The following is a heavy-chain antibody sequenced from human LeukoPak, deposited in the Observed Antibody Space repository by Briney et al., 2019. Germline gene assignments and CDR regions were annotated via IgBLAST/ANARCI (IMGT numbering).Heavy chain of an antibody. CDR1: GFTFGSYG. CDR2: IRYDGSNK. CDR3: AKFAPTYYDILTGYYGPDY. Sequence: QSGGSLRLSCAASGFTFGSYGMHWVRQAPGKGLEWVAFIRYDGSNKYYADSVKGRFTISRDNSKNTLYLQMNSLRAEDTAVYYCAKFAPTYYDILTGYYGPDYWGQGTLVTVSS. D-gene: IGHD3-9*01. J-gene: IGHJ4*02. V-gene: IGHV3-30*02.